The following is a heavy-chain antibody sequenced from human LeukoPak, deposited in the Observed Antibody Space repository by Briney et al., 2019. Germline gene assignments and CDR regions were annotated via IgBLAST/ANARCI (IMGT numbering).Heavy chain of an antibody. CDR2: IYSGGNT. CDR1: GFTVSTNY. V-gene: IGHV3-53*01. Sequence: GGSLRLSCAASGFTVSTNYMTWVRQSPGHGLQWVSIIYSGGNTYYADSVKGRFTISRDNSKNTLDLQMNSLRDEDTAVYYCARGGLDLRPGQFDYWGQGTLGTVSS. CDR3: ARGGLDLRPGQFDY. J-gene: IGHJ4*02. D-gene: IGHD1-7*01.